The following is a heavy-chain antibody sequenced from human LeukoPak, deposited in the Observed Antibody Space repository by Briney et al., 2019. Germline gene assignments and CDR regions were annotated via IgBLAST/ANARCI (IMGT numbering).Heavy chain of an antibody. CDR2: IYPGDSDT. CDR1: GYSFTSYW. Sequence: GESLKISCKGSGYSFTSYWIGWVRQMPGKGLEWMGVIYPGDSDTRYSPSFQGQVTISADKSISTAYLQWSSLKASDTAIYYCARQTRGYSYGYYCYYYMDVWGKGTTVTVSS. CDR3: ARQTRGYSYGYYCYYYMDV. D-gene: IGHD5-18*01. J-gene: IGHJ6*03. V-gene: IGHV5-51*01.